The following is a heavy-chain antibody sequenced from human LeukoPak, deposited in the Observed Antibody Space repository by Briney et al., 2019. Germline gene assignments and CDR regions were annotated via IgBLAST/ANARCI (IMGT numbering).Heavy chain of an antibody. CDR2: IFYTGTT. D-gene: IGHD6-19*01. J-gene: IGHJ4*02. Sequence: PSETLSLTCTVSGGSISSGDYYWSWIRQPPGKGLEWIGYIFYTGTTNYNFSLKGRLTISVDTSKNQFSLRLTSVTAADTAVYYCARGWGYFDYWGQGTLVTVSS. V-gene: IGHV4-61*08. CDR1: GGSISSGDYY. CDR3: ARGWGYFDY.